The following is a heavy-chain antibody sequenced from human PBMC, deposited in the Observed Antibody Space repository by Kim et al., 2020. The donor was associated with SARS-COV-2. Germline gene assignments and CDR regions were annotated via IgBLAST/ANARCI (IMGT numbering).Heavy chain of an antibody. J-gene: IGHJ4*02. V-gene: IGHV3-53*01. CDR3: ARDWGEVSGRPVFDY. CDR2: LNRGNNI. Sequence: GGSLRLSCAASGFSITTRHMTWVRQSTGKGLEWVAGLNRGNNIYYADPVKGRFTISRDISRNTLYLQVNSLKVDDTAVYFCARDWGEVSGRPVFDYWGQG. D-gene: IGHD6-19*01. CDR1: GFSITTRH.